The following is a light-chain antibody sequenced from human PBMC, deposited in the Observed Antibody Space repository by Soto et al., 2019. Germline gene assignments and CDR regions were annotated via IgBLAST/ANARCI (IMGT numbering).Light chain of an antibody. CDR3: HQYNSWPYT. V-gene: IGKV3-15*01. CDR2: AAS. Sequence: EIVMTQSPATLSLSPGERATLSCRASRSVNINLAWYQQRPGQAPRVLIYAASTRATGVPDRFSGSGSGTEFTLTISSLQPEDFAVHYCHQYNSWPYTFGQGTKVDIK. J-gene: IGKJ2*01. CDR1: RSVNIN.